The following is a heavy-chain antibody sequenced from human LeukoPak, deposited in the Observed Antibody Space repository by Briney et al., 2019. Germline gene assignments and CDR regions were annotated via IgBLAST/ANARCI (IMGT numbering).Heavy chain of an antibody. V-gene: IGHV5-51*01. CDR2: IYPGDSDT. CDR3: ASSSIAAATYYMDV. D-gene: IGHD6-13*01. J-gene: IGHJ6*03. CDR1: GYRFTSYW. Sequence: GESLKISCKGSGYRFTSYWIGWVRQMPGKGLEGVGIIYPGDSDTRYSPSFQGQVTISADKSISTAYLQWSSLKASDTAMYYCASSSIAAATYYMDVWGKGTTVTVSS.